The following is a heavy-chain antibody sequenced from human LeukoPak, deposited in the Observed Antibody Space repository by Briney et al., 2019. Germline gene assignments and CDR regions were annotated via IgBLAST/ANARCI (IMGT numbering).Heavy chain of an antibody. Sequence: PGGSLRLSCAASGFTFSDYYMSWIRQAPGKGLEWVSYISSSGSTIYYADSVKGRFTISRDNSKNTLYLQMNSLRAEDTAVYYCARGPSIVVVPAAILKDPWGQGTLVTVSS. CDR3: ARGPSIVVVPAAILKDP. D-gene: IGHD2-2*01. CDR2: ISSSGSTI. J-gene: IGHJ5*02. V-gene: IGHV3-11*04. CDR1: GFTFSDYY.